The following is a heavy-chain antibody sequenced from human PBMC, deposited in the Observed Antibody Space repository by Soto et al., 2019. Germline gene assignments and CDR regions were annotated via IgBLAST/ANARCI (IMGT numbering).Heavy chain of an antibody. Sequence: PGGSLRLSCAASGFTFSSYAMHWVRQAPGKGLVWVSRINIDGSSTSYADSVKGRFTISRDNAKNTLYLQMNSLRTEDTAVYYYARDSYYDSVYYGMDVWGQGTTVTVSS. CDR1: GFTFSSYA. CDR3: ARDSYYDSVYYGMDV. V-gene: IGHV3-74*01. D-gene: IGHD3-22*01. CDR2: INIDGSST. J-gene: IGHJ6*02.